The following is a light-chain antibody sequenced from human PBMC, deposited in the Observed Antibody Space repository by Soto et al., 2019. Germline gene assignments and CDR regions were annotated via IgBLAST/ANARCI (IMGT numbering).Light chain of an antibody. CDR3: QQLTNFRFT. Sequence: IQLTQSPSSLSASVGDRVTITCRASQGINKFIAWYQQRPWKAPQLLVYGASTLQSGVPSRFSGSGSGTDFTLTISSLQPEDFATYYCQQLTNFRFTFGQGTKLDIK. J-gene: IGKJ2*01. CDR2: GAS. CDR1: QGINKF. V-gene: IGKV1-9*01.